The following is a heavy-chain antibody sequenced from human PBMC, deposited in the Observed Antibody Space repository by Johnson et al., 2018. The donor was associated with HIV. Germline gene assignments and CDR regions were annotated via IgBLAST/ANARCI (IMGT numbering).Heavy chain of an antibody. CDR3: TTRHLSSSRAYAFDI. Sequence: VHLVESGGGLVKPGGSLRLSCAASGFTFSDYYMSWVRQAPGKGLEWVSVIYSGGSTYYADSVKGRFTISRDNSKNTLYLQMSSLKTEDKAVYYCTTRHLSSSRAYAFDIWGQGTMVTVSS. CDR2: IYSGGST. D-gene: IGHD6-13*01. V-gene: IGHV3-66*01. CDR1: GFTFSDYY. J-gene: IGHJ3*02.